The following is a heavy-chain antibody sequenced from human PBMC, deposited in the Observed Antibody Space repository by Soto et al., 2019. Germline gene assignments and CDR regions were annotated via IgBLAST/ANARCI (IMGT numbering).Heavy chain of an antibody. CDR3: AKDRDVLLWFGEFTPYYYMDV. CDR1: GFTFSSYA. J-gene: IGHJ6*03. CDR2: ISGSGGST. D-gene: IGHD3-10*01. V-gene: IGHV3-23*01. Sequence: GGSLRLSCAASGFTFSSYAMSWVRQAPGKGLEWVSAISGSGGSTYYVDSVKGRFTISRDNSKNTLYLQMNSLRAEDTAVYYCAKDRDVLLWFGEFTPYYYMDVWGKGTTVTSP.